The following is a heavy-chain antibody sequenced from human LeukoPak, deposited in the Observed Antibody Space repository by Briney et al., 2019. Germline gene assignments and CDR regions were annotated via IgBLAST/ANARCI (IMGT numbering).Heavy chain of an antibody. Sequence: ASVKVSCKASGGTFSSYAISWVRQAPGQGLEWMGGIIPIFGTANYAQKFQGRVTITTDESTSTAYMELSSLRSEDTAVYYCASTNDSSGHDAFDIWGQETMVTVSS. CDR1: GGTFSSYA. CDR3: ASTNDSSGHDAFDI. CDR2: IIPIFGTA. J-gene: IGHJ3*02. D-gene: IGHD3-22*01. V-gene: IGHV1-69*05.